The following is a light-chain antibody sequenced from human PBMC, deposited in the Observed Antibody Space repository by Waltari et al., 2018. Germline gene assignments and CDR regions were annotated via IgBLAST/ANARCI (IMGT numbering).Light chain of an antibody. V-gene: IGLV2-23*02. CDR3: CSYAGDRSVL. CDR1: SGDVGPYNL. CDR2: EVS. Sequence: QSALTQPASVSGSPGQSITVSCTGTSGDVGPYNLVSWYQQYPGKAPKLLIYEVSQRPSGVSNRFSGSKSGNTASLTVSGLQAEDEAHYHCCSYAGDRSVLFGGGTKLTVL. J-gene: IGLJ2*01.